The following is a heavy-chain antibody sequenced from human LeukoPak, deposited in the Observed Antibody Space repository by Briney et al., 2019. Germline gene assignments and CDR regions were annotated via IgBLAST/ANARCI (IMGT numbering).Heavy chain of an antibody. CDR3: ARGGTYYDILAGYYIDY. CDR1: GFTFSSYS. V-gene: IGHV3-21*01. CDR2: ISSSSSYI. Sequence: GGSLRLSCAASGFTFSSYSMNWVRQAPGKGLEWVSSISSSSSYIYYADSVKGRFTISRDNAKNSLYLQMNSLRAEDTAVYYCARGGTYYDILAGYYIDYWGQGTLVTVSS. D-gene: IGHD3-9*01. J-gene: IGHJ4*02.